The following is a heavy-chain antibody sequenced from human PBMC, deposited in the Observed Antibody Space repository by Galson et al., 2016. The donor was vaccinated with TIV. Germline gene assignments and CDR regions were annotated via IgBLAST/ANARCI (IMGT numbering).Heavy chain of an antibody. D-gene: IGHD1-14*01. V-gene: IGHV3-23*01. CDR1: GFTFDVYV. CDR3: AKSGTNLIDY. Sequence: SLRLSCAASGFTFDVYVMTWVRQAPGKGLEWVSNISGSGGSVSYADSVKGRFTISRDNSKNTLYLQMNGLRADDTAVYYCAKSGTNLIDYWGQGTLVSVFS. J-gene: IGHJ4*02. CDR2: ISGSGGSV.